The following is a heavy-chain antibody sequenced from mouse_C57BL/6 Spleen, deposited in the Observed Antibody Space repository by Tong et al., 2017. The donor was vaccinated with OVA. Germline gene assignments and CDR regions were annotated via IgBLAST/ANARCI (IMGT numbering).Heavy chain of an antibody. V-gene: IGHV1-5*01. J-gene: IGHJ4*01. D-gene: IGHD2-14*01. CDR1: GYTFTSYW. CDR2: IYPGNSDT. Sequence: EVQLQESGTVLARPRASVKMSCKASGYTFTSYWMHWVKQRPGQGLEWIGAIYPGNSDTSYNQKFKGKAKLTAVTSTSTAYMELSSLTNEDSAVYYCTREGSIGTTRSMDYWGQGTSVTVSS. CDR3: TREGSIGTTRSMDY.